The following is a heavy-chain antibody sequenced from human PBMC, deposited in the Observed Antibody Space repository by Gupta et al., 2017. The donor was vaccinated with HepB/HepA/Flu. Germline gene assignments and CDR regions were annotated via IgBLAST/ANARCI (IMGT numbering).Heavy chain of an antibody. Sequence: EVQLVESGGGLVQPGGSLRLSCAASGFTVSSNYMSWVRQAPGKGLEWVSVIYSGGSTYDADSVKGRFTISRHNSKNTLYLQMNSLRAEDTAVYYCARLGGSGSYYNGAFDDWGKGTLVTGYS. V-gene: IGHV3-53*04. CDR1: GFTVSSNY. J-gene: IGHJ4*02. CDR3: ARLGGSGSYYNGAFDD. CDR2: IYSGGST. D-gene: IGHD3-10*01.